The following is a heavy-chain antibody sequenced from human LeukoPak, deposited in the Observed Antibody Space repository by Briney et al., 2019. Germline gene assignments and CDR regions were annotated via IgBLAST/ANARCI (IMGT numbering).Heavy chain of an antibody. CDR3: ARDIVGAQTY. CDR2: IYSDGST. J-gene: IGHJ4*02. Sequence: GGSLRLSCAASGFTVSSNYMTWVRQAPGKGLERVSVIYSDGSTYYADSVKGRFTISRDNSKNTLYLQMNSLRAEDTAVYYCARDIVGAQTYWGQGTLVTVSS. V-gene: IGHV3-53*01. D-gene: IGHD1-26*01. CDR1: GFTVSSNY.